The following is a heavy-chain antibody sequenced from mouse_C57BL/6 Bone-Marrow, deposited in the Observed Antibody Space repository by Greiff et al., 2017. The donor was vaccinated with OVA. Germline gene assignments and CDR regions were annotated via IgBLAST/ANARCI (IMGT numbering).Heavy chain of an antibody. V-gene: IGHV2-2*01. CDR1: GFSLTSYG. CDR2: IWSGGST. CDR3: ARKGNWAWDWYFDV. D-gene: IGHD4-1*01. J-gene: IGHJ1*03. Sequence: QVQLQQSGPGLVQPSQSLSITCTVSGFSLTSYGVHWVRQSPGKGLEWLGVIWSGGSTDYNAAFISRLSISKDNSKSQVFFKMNSLQAEDTAIYYGARKGNWAWDWYFDVWGTGTTVTVSS.